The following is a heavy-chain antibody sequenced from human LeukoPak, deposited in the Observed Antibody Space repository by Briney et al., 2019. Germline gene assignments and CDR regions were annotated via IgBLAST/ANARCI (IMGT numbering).Heavy chain of an antibody. V-gene: IGHV3-21*01. D-gene: IGHD3-16*01. CDR1: GFTFSSYS. CDR3: ASLSIALSLSFDY. Sequence: GGSLRLSCAASGFTFSSYSMNWVRQAPGKGPEWVSSISSSSSYIYYADSVKGRFTISRDNAKNSLYLQMNSLRAEDTAVYYCASLSIALSLSFDYWGQGTLVTVSS. J-gene: IGHJ4*02. CDR2: ISSSSSYI.